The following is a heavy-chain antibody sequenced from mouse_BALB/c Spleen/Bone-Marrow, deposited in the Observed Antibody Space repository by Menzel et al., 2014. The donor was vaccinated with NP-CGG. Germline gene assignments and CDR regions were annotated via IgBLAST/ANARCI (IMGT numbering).Heavy chain of an antibody. J-gene: IGHJ3*01. Sequence: EVQGVESGAELVKPGASVKLSCTASGFNIKDTYMHWVKQRPEQGLEWIGRIDPANGNTKYDPKFQGKATITADTSSNTAYLQLSSLTSEDTAVYYCARSGNYGARFAYWGQGTLVTVSA. D-gene: IGHD2-1*01. V-gene: IGHV14-3*02. CDR1: GFNIKDTY. CDR2: IDPANGNT. CDR3: ARSGNYGARFAY.